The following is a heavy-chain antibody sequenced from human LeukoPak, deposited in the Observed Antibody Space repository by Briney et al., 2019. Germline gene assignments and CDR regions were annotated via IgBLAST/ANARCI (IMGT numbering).Heavy chain of an antibody. CDR2: MNPNSGNT. J-gene: IGHJ5*02. D-gene: IGHD1-7*01. CDR1: GYTFTSYY. CDR3: ARKRGNWNYPWFDP. V-gene: IGHV1-8*03. Sequence: ASVKVSCKASGYTFTSYYMHWVRQATGQGLEWMGWMNPNSGNTDYAQKFQGRFTITINTSISTAYMELSSLRSEDTAVYYCARKRGNWNYPWFDPWGQGTLVTVSS.